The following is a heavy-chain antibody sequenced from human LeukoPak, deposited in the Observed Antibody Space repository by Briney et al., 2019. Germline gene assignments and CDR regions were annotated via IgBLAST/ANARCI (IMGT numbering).Heavy chain of an antibody. CDR3: ARDRRTLHGAADY. CDR2: ISYDGSNK. Sequence: GRSLRLSCAASGSTFSSYAMHWVRQAPGKGLEWVAVISYDGSNKYYADSVKGRFTISRDNSKNTLYLQMNSLRAEDTAVYYCARDRRTLHGAADYWGQGTLVTVSS. CDR1: GSTFSSYA. D-gene: IGHD4-11*01. J-gene: IGHJ4*02. V-gene: IGHV3-30*04.